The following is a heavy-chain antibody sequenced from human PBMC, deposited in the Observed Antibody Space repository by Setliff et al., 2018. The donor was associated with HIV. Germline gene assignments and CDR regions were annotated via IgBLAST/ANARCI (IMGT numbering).Heavy chain of an antibody. CDR3: AREIPYSYGGRGHPL. V-gene: IGHV4-31*03. D-gene: IGHD3-22*01. Sequence: KPSETLSLTCTVSGGSISSGYYYWSWIRQHPGKGLEWIGYIYYSGNPFYNPSLRSRVTISLDTSKNQFSLKLSSVTAADTAVYYCAREIPYSYGGRGHPLWGKGTTVTVSS. CDR1: GGSISSGYYY. J-gene: IGHJ6*04. CDR2: IYYSGNP.